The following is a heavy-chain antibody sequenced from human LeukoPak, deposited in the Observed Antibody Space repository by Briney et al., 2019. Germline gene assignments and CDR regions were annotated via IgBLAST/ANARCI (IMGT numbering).Heavy chain of an antibody. CDR3: ASALVLMVYAAFDP. D-gene: IGHD2-8*01. J-gene: IGHJ5*02. Sequence: SVNVSCKASGGTFSSYAISWVRQAPGQGLEWMGGIIPIFGTANYAQKFQGRVTITADESTSTAYMELSSLRSEDTAVYYCASALVLMVYAAFDPWGQGTLVTVSS. CDR2: IIPIFGTA. V-gene: IGHV1-69*13. CDR1: GGTFSSYA.